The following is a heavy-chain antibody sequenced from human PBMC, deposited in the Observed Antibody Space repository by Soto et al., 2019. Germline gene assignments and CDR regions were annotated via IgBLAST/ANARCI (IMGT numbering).Heavy chain of an antibody. J-gene: IGHJ6*03. Sequence: GESLKISCKGSGYSFTSYWIGWVRQMPGKGLEWMGIIYPGDSDTRYSPSFQGQVTISADKSISTAYLQWSSLKASDTAMYYCARQLGVNCSSTSCYARYGMDVWGKGTTVTVS. CDR1: GYSFTSYW. CDR3: ARQLGVNCSSTSCYARYGMDV. CDR2: IYPGDSDT. V-gene: IGHV5-51*01. D-gene: IGHD2-2*01.